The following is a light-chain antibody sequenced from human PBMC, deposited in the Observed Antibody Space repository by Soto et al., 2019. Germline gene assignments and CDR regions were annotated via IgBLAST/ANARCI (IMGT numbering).Light chain of an antibody. CDR3: QQYNNWPRT. CDR1: QSVSSS. J-gene: IGKJ1*01. Sequence: EIVMTQSPANLSVSPGERATLSCRASQSVSSSLAWYQQKPGQAPRLLIHGASTRATGIPARFSGSGSGTEFTLTISSLQSEDFAVYYCQQYNNWPRTFGQGTKVEI. V-gene: IGKV3-15*01. CDR2: GAS.